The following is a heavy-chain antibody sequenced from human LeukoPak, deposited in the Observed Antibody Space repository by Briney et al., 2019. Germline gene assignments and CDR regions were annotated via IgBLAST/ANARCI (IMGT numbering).Heavy chain of an antibody. CDR2: IYSGGST. J-gene: IGHJ4*02. V-gene: IGHV3-53*01. D-gene: IGHD3-10*01. CDR3: AIRSYGSGSAFDY. CDR1: GFTVSSNY. Sequence: GGPLRLSCAASGFTVSSNYMSWVRQAPGKGLEWVSVIYSGGSTYYADSVKGRFTISRDNSKNTLYLQMNSLRAEDTAVYYCAIRSYGSGSAFDYWGQGTLVTVSS.